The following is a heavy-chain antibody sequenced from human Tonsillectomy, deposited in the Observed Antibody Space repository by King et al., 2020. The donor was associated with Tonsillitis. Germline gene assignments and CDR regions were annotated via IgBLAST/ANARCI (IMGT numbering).Heavy chain of an antibody. CDR2: IIPILGIA. CDR1: GGTFSSYA. D-gene: IGHD3-10*01. V-gene: IGHV1-69*09. J-gene: IGHJ4*02. CDR3: ARDGDPYYYGSGSYYSHY. Sequence: QLVQSGAEVKKPGSSVKVSCKASGGTFSSYAISWVRQAPGQGLEWMGRIIPILGIANYAQKFQGRVTITADKSTSTAYMELSSLRSEDTAVYYCARDGDPYYYGSGSYYSHYWGQGTLVTVSS.